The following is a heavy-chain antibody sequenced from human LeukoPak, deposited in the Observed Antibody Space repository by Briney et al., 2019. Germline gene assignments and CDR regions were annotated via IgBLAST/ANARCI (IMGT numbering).Heavy chain of an antibody. CDR2: INPNSGGT. J-gene: IGHJ3*02. CDR1: GYTFTGYY. Sequence: ASVKVSCKASGYTFTGYYMHWVRQAPGQGLEWMGRINPNSGGTNYAQKFQGKVTMTRDTSISTAYMELSRLRSDDTAVYYCARVRSDYAGFDIWGQGTMVTVSS. D-gene: IGHD5-12*01. V-gene: IGHV1-2*06. CDR3: ARVRSDYAGFDI.